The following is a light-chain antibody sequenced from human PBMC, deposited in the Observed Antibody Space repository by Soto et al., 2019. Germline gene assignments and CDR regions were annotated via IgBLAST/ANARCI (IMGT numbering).Light chain of an antibody. CDR1: QSLNSFY. J-gene: IGKJ1*01. V-gene: IGKV3-20*01. CDR3: QQYDISPRT. CDR2: GSS. Sequence: IVFTQSPGTLSLSPGERATLSCRASQSLNSFYLAWYQQKPGQAPRLLIYGSSNRATGIPDRFSGSGSGTDFTLTISRLDPEDFAVYYCQQYDISPRTFGQGTKVDIK.